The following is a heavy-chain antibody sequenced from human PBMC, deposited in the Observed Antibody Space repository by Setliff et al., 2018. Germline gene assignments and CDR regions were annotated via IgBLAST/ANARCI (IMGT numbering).Heavy chain of an antibody. V-gene: IGHV1-69*13. D-gene: IGHD3-3*01. Sequence: GASVKVSCKASGGIFNSFSITWVRQAPGQGLEWMGGIIPIFGTANYAQKFQGRVTITADESTSTAYMELSSLRSEDTAVYYCASSRDYNFWSGYYSPLDYWGQGTLVTVSS. J-gene: IGHJ4*02. CDR2: IIPIFGTA. CDR3: ASSRDYNFWSGYYSPLDY. CDR1: GGIFNSFS.